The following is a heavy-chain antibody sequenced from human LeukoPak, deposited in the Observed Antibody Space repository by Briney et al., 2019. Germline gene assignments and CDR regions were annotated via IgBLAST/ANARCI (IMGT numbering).Heavy chain of an antibody. CDR1: GFTFSSYA. D-gene: IGHD1-26*01. CDR3: AKEGTAWELRHAFDY. CDR2: ISGSVGST. V-gene: IGHV3-23*01. Sequence: GGSLRLSCAASGFTFSSYAMSWVRQAPGKVLEWVSAISGSVGSTYYADSVKGRFTISRDNSKNTLYLQMNSLRAEDTAVYYCAKEGTAWELRHAFDYWGQGTLVTVSS. J-gene: IGHJ4*02.